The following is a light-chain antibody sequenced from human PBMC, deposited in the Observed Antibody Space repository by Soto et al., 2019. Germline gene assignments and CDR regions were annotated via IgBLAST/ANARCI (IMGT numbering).Light chain of an antibody. Sequence: HSPDMLALSLRATANLSCRASQSVSSRLAWYQQKPGQAPRLLISGASSRATGIPDRFSGSGSGTDFTLTISRLEPADFALYYCQHYVGGSLITFCQGTRLEIK. V-gene: IGKV3-20*01. J-gene: IGKJ5*01. CDR3: QHYVGGSLIT. CDR1: QSVSSR. CDR2: GAS.